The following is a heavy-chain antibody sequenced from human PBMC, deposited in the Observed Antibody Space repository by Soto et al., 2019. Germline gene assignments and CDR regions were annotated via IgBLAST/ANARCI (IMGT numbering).Heavy chain of an antibody. CDR2: INDDGIST. D-gene: IGHD1-1*01. CDR1: GFTFSMYW. CDR3: TRGHRTTSTGTGDF. Sequence: PGGSLRLSCAASGFTFSMYWMHWVRQVPGKGPEWVSRINDDGISTNYADSVKGRFTISRDNAKNTLYLQMNALRVEDTGVYYCTRGHRTTSTGTGDFWGQGTLVTVSS. V-gene: IGHV3-74*01. J-gene: IGHJ4*02.